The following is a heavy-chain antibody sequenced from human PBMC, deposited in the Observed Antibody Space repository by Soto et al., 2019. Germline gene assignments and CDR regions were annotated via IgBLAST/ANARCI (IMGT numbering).Heavy chain of an antibody. CDR2: LIPIFGTA. J-gene: IGHJ6*02. CDR3: ARGVVVPAAYAYYYYGMDV. CDR1: GGTFSSSA. Sequence: QVQLVQSGAEVKKPGSSVKVSCKASGGTFSSSAISWVRQAPGQGLEWMGGLIPIFGTANYAQKFQGRVTITADESTSTAYMELSSLRSEDTAVYYCARGVVVPAAYAYYYYGMDVWGQGTTVTVSS. D-gene: IGHD2-2*01. V-gene: IGHV1-69*01.